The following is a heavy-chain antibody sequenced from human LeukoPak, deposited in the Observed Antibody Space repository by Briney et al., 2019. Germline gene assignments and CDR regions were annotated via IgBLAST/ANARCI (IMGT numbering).Heavy chain of an antibody. CDR3: AKYSDSTGAHYFDY. J-gene: IGHJ4*02. CDR2: ISGSGVNT. V-gene: IGHV3-23*01. Sequence: GGSLRLSCAASGFTFSSYAMTWVRQAPGKGLEWVSTISGSGVNTYYADSVKGRFTISRDNSKNTLSLQMNSLRVEDTAQYYCAKYSDSTGAHYFDYWGQGTLVTVSS. CDR1: GFTFSSYA. D-gene: IGHD2/OR15-2a*01.